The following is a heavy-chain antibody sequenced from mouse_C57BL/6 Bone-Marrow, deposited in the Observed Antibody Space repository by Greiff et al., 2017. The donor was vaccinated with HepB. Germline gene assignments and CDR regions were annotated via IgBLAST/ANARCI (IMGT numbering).Heavy chain of an antibody. CDR1: GFNIKDDY. J-gene: IGHJ2*01. V-gene: IGHV14-4*01. D-gene: IGHD4-1*01. CDR2: IDPENGDT. Sequence: EVQLVESGAELVRPGASVKLSCTASGFNIKDDYMHWVKQRPEQGLEWIGWIDPENGDTEYASKFQGKATITADTSSNTAYLQLSSLTSEDTAVYYCTTLTGPDYWGQGTTLTVSS. CDR3: TTLTGPDY.